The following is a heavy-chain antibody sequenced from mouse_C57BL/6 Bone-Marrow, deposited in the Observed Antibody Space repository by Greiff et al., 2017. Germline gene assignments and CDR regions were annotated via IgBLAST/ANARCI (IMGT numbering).Heavy chain of an antibody. CDR1: GYTFTSYW. D-gene: IGHD1-1*01. J-gene: IGHJ3*01. V-gene: IGHV1-64*01. CDR3: ARDYYGSSWGFAY. CDR2: IHPNSGST. Sequence: QVQLKQPGAELVKPGASVKLSCKASGYTFTSYWMHWVKQRPGQGLEWIGMIHPNSGSTNYNEKCKSKATLTVDKSSSTAYMQLSSLTSEDSAVYYCARDYYGSSWGFAYWGQGTLVTVSA.